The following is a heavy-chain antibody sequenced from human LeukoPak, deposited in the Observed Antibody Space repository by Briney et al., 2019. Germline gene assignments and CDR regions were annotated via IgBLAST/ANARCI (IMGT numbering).Heavy chain of an antibody. D-gene: IGHD1-1*01. J-gene: IGHJ4*02. CDR1: GYTFTAYE. Sequence: GASVKVSCKASGYTFTAYEMHWVRQAPGQGLEYVGWINPKNGGTNSAQNFQGRVTMTWDTSVSTVYMELSRLRSDDTAVYYCAREEDCGTVRCSNDHWGQGTLVTVSS. CDR3: AREEDCGTVRCSNDH. V-gene: IGHV1-2*02. CDR2: INPKNGGT.